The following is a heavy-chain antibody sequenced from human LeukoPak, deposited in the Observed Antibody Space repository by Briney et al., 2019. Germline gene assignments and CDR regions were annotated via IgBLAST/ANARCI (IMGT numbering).Heavy chain of an antibody. CDR1: GGSISSNY. Sequence: PSETLSLTCTVSGGSISSNYWSWIRQPPGKRLEWIGYIDYRGTTNYNPSLTSRVTISVDTSKNQFSLKLNSVTAADTAVYYCARRHNRGSLDYWGQGTLATVSS. CDR2: IDYRGTT. CDR3: ARRHNRGSLDY. J-gene: IGHJ4*02. V-gene: IGHV4-59*08. D-gene: IGHD1-14*01.